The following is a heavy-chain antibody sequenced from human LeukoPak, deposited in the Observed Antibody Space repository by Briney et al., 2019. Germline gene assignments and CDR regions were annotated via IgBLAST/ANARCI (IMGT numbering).Heavy chain of an antibody. J-gene: IGHJ4*02. D-gene: IGHD5-18*01. CDR3: ARATNSYGDPLDY. V-gene: IGHV4-30-4*07. Sequence: PSETLSLTCAVSGGSISSDGYSWSWIRQPPGKGLEWIGYIYYSGSTYYNPSLKSRVTISVDTSKNQFSLKLSSVTAADTAVYYCARATNSYGDPLDYWGQGTLVTVSS. CDR2: IYYSGST. CDR1: GGSISSDGYS.